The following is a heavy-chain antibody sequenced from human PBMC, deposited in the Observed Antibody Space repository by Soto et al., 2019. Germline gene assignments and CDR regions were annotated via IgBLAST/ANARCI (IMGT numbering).Heavy chain of an antibody. Sequence: EVQLVESGGGLVQPGESLRLSCVASGFTFSSYWMHWVRQAPGKGLVWVSSISNDGSSIYADPVKGRFTISRDNAKNKLYLQMNSLRAEDTAVYYCARVANKSAQNWGQGTLVIVSP. J-gene: IGHJ1*01. CDR2: ISNDGSS. CDR1: GFTFSSYW. CDR3: ARVANKSAQN. V-gene: IGHV3-74*01.